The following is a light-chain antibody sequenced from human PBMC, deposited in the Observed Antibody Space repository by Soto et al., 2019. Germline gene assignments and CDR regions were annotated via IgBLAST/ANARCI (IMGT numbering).Light chain of an antibody. CDR1: SSDVGGYNY. CDR3: TSYAGSNNLV. V-gene: IGLV2-8*01. J-gene: IGLJ2*01. CDR2: EVS. Sequence: VLTQPPSASGSPGQSVTISCTGTSSDVGGYNYVSWYQQHPGKAPKLMIYEVSKRPSGVPDRFSGSKSGNTASLTVSGLQAEDEADYYCTSYAGSNNLVFGGGTKVTVL.